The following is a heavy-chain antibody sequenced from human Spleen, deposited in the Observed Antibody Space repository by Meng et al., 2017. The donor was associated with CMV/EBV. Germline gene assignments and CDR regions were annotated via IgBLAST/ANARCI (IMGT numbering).Heavy chain of an antibody. CDR1: GFTFDDYA. CDR2: ISWDSGTL. D-gene: IGHD1-26*01. J-gene: IGHJ6*02. Sequence: GGPLRLSCAASGFTFDDYAMHWVRQAPGKGLEWVSGISWDSGTLGYADSVKGRFTISRDNAKNSLYLQMNSLRAEDMALYYCGKDRGGGTFYYDGVDVWGQGTTVTVSS. CDR3: GKDRGGGTFYYDGVDV. V-gene: IGHV3-9*03.